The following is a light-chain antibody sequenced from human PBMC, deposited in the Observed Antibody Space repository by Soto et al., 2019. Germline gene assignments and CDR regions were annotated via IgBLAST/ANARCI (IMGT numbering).Light chain of an antibody. Sequence: EIVMTQSPATLSVSPGERATLSCRASQSISSNLAWYQQKPGQAPSLLIYGAFARATGIPARFSGSGSGTEFTLTISSLQSEDYAVYYCQHYNNWPFTFGQGTNLEIK. CDR2: GAF. CDR3: QHYNNWPFT. J-gene: IGKJ2*01. CDR1: QSISSN. V-gene: IGKV3-15*01.